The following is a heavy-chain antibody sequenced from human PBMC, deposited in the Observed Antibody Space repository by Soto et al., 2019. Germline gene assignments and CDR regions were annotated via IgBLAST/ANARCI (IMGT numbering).Heavy chain of an antibody. J-gene: IGHJ4*02. D-gene: IGHD3-10*01. CDR1: GGSITLGVYS. CDR2: IYYSGST. Sequence: SETLSLTCAVSGGSITLGVYSCGWIRQPPGKGLEWIGSIYYSGSTYYNPSLKSRVTISVDTSKNQFSLKLSSVTAADTAVYYCARRTRSGSGSTKDKLIDYWGQGTLVTVSS. V-gene: IGHV4-39*01. CDR3: ARRTRSGSGSTKDKLIDY.